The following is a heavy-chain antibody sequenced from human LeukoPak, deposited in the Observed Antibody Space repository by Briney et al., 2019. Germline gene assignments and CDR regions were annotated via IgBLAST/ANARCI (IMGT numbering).Heavy chain of an antibody. Sequence: SETLSLTCTVSGGSISSSSYYWGWLRQPPGKGLEWIGSIYYSGSTYYNPSLKSRVTISVDTSKNQFSLKLSSVTAADTAVYYCARLNYYDSSGLDYWGQGTLVTVSS. CDR3: ARLNYYDSSGLDY. V-gene: IGHV4-39*07. CDR2: IYYSGST. CDR1: GGSISSSSYY. D-gene: IGHD3-22*01. J-gene: IGHJ4*02.